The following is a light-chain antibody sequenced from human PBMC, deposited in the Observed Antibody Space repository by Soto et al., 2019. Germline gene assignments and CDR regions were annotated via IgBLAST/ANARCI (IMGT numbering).Light chain of an antibody. J-gene: IGKJ5*01. CDR1: QSVSSSY. CDR2: GAS. Sequence: IVLTQSPGTLSLSPGEIATLSCRASQSVSSSYLACYQQKPGQAPRLLIYGASSRATGIPDRFSGSGSGTDFTLTISRLEPEDFAVYYCQQYGSSPSITFGQGTRLENK. V-gene: IGKV3-20*01. CDR3: QQYGSSPSIT.